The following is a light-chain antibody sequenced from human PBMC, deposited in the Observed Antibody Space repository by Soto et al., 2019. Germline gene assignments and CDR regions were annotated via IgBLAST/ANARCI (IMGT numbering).Light chain of an antibody. CDR1: QSVSSY. CDR3: QQYGSSAPIT. Sequence: EIVLTQSPATLSLTPGERATLSCRASQSVSSYLAWYQQKPGQAPRLLIYGASIRATGIPDRFSGSGSETDFTLTISRLEPEDFALYYCQQYGSSAPITFGQGTRLEL. V-gene: IGKV3-20*01. CDR2: GAS. J-gene: IGKJ5*01.